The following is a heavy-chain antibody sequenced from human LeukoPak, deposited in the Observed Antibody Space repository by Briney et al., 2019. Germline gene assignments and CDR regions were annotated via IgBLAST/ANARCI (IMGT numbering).Heavy chain of an antibody. CDR1: GVSVSCYY. Sequence: SETLSLTCTVSGVSVSCYYWSWIRQPPGKGLEWIGYINPSGTTDYNPSLKSRVTISVDTSKNQFSLRLISVTTADTAVYYCARIMGHFDFWGPGTLVTVSS. D-gene: IGHD1-26*01. CDR2: INPSGTT. CDR3: ARIMGHFDF. V-gene: IGHV4-59*02. J-gene: IGHJ4*02.